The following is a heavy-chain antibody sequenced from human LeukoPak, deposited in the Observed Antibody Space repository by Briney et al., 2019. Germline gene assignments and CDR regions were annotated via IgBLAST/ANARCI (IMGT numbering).Heavy chain of an antibody. Sequence: PGGSLRLSCAASGFTFSNYDMHWVPQAPGKGLEWVAVIWFDGSKKFYADSVKGRFTISRDNSKNTLYLQMNSLRAEDTAVYYCASSAGALIDCWGQGTLVIVSS. J-gene: IGHJ4*02. CDR3: ASSAGALIDC. CDR2: IWFDGSKK. D-gene: IGHD6-19*01. CDR1: GFTFSNYD. V-gene: IGHV3-33*01.